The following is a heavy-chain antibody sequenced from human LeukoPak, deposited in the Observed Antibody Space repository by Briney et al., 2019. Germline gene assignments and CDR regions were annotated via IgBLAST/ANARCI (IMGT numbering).Heavy chain of an antibody. J-gene: IGHJ5*02. Sequence: KPSETLSLTCTVSGGSVTSYYWSWIRQPAAKGLEWIGRIYIRGDTNYNPSLKSRVTMSVDTSKNQISLRLSSVTAADTAVYYCATGGTYWFDPWGQGTLVTVSS. D-gene: IGHD3-16*01. CDR3: ATGGTYWFDP. V-gene: IGHV4-4*07. CDR2: IYIRGDT. CDR1: GGSVTSYY.